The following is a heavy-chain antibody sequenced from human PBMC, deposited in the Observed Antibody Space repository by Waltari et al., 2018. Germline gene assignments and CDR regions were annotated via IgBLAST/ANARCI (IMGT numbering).Heavy chain of an antibody. CDR2: IYYSGST. V-gene: IGHV4-39*01. J-gene: IGHJ4*02. CDR3: ARLSEVKYSYGNDYGDYDFDY. CDR1: GGSISSSSYY. D-gene: IGHD4-17*01. Sequence: QVQLQQWGAGLLKPSETLSLTCTVSGGSISSSSYYWGWIRQPPGKGLEWIGSIYYSGSTYYNPSLKSRVTISVDTSKNQFSLKLSSVTAADTAVYYCARLSEVKYSYGNDYGDYDFDYWGQGTLVTVSS.